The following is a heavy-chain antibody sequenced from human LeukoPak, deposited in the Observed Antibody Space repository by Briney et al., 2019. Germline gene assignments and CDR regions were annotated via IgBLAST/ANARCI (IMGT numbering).Heavy chain of an antibody. Sequence: SVKVSCKASGGTFSSYAISWVRQAPGQGLEWMGRIIPIFGIANYAQKFQGRVTITADKSTSTAYMELSSLRPEDTAVYYCAGTYYYGPGSYTPQYYYYGMDVWGQGTTVTVSS. V-gene: IGHV1-69*04. CDR2: IIPIFGIA. CDR1: GGTFSSYA. CDR3: AGTYYYGPGSYTPQYYYYGMDV. J-gene: IGHJ6*02. D-gene: IGHD3-10*01.